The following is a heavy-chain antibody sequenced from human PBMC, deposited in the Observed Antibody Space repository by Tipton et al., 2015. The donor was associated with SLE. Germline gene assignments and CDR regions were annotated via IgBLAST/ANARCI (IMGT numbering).Heavy chain of an antibody. Sequence: GSLRLSCAVSGFTFSNYWMSWVRQAPGKGLEWVANIKPDGSEKSYADSVNGRFTISRDNAKKSLYLQLNSLRAEDTAVYYCAERGLRFQWGQGTLVTVSS. CDR1: GFTFSNYW. V-gene: IGHV3-7*01. J-gene: IGHJ4*02. D-gene: IGHD2-21*01. CDR2: IKPDGSEK. CDR3: AERGLRFQ.